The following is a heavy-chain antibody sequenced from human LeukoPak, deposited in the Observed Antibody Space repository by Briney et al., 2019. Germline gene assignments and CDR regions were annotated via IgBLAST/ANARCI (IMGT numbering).Heavy chain of an antibody. J-gene: IGHJ4*02. Sequence: ASVKVSCKASGYTFTSYDITCVRQATGQGLEWMGWMSPDSGYTGYAQTFQGRVTLTRNTSVSTAFMELSSLRSEDTAVYYCEIYTGYDSFWGQGTLVTVSS. V-gene: IGHV1-8*01. CDR1: GYTFTSYD. D-gene: IGHD5-12*01. CDR3: EIYTGYDSF. CDR2: MSPDSGYT.